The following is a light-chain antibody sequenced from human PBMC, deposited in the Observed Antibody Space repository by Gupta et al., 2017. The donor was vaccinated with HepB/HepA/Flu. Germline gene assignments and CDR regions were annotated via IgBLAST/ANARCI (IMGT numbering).Light chain of an antibody. CDR3: QQDDSTPVT. V-gene: IGKV4-1*01. CDR2: WAS. Sequence: DIVMTQSPDSLAVSLGERATINCKSTQSVLYSSNNENYLAWYQQKPGQPPKLLIYWASTRESGVPDRFSGSGSGTDFTLTISSLQAEDVAVYYCQQDDSTPVTFGHGTKVDIK. J-gene: IGKJ3*01. CDR1: QSVLYSSNNENY.